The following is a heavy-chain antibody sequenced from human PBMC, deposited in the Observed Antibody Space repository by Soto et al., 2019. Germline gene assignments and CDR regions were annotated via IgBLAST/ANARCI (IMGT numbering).Heavy chain of an antibody. Sequence: GGSLRLSCAASGFTFRSFTMNWVRQAPGKGLEWVSTISSNSAYIYYTDALRGRFTISRDNAKNSLHLQMNSLRAEDTAVYYCTGDASRDGSARGWFDPWGPGTLVTVSS. CDR1: GFTFRSFT. V-gene: IGHV3-21*01. CDR3: TGDASRDGSARGWFDP. D-gene: IGHD6-25*01. CDR2: ISSNSAYI. J-gene: IGHJ5*02.